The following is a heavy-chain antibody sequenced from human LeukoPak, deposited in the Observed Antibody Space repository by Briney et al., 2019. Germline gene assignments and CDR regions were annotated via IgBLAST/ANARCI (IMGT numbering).Heavy chain of an antibody. D-gene: IGHD6-13*01. J-gene: IGHJ2*01. CDR1: GGSISSYY. CDR2: IYYSGST. Sequence: SETLSLTCTVSGGSISSYYWSWIRQPPGKGLEWVGYIYYSGSTNYNPSLKSRVTISVDTSKNQFSLKLSSVTAADTAVYYCARDLEAAAGTGIYWYFDLWGRGTLVTVSS. CDR3: ARDLEAAAGTGIYWYFDL. V-gene: IGHV4-59*01.